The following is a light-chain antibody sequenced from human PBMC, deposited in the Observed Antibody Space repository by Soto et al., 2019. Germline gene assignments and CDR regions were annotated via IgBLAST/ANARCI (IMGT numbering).Light chain of an antibody. V-gene: IGKV1-5*03. CDR3: QQYNSYLT. J-gene: IGKJ2*01. Sequence: DIQMTQSPSTLSASVGDRVTITCRASQSISIWLAWYQQKPGKAPKLLMYKASTLESGVPSRFSGSGSGTEFTLTISSLQPDDFATYCCQQYNSYLTFGQGTKLEIK. CDR1: QSISIW. CDR2: KAS.